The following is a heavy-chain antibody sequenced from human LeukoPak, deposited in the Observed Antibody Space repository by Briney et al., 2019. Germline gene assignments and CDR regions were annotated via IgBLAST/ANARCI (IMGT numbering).Heavy chain of an antibody. J-gene: IGHJ5*02. V-gene: IGHV4-34*01. CDR1: GGSFSGYY. CDR3: ARLVHNWFDP. CDR2: INHSGSA. Sequence: PSVTLSLTCAVYGGSFSGYYWSWIRQPPGKGLEWIGEINHSGSANYNPSLKSRVTISVDTSKNQFSLKLSSVTAADTAVYYCARLVHNWFDPWGQGTLVTVSS. D-gene: IGHD2-8*01.